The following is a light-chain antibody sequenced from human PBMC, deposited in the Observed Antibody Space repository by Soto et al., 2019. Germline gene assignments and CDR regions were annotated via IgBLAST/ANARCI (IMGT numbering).Light chain of an antibody. CDR2: EVS. V-gene: IGLV2-14*01. J-gene: IGLJ1*01. Sequence: QSALTQPASVSGSPGQSITISCTGISSDVGGYNYVSWYQQHPGKAPKLMIYEVSNRPSGVPNRFSGSKSGNTASLTISGLQAEDEADYYCSSYTSSSTPYVFGTGTKLTVL. CDR3: SSYTSSSTPYV. CDR1: SSDVGGYNY.